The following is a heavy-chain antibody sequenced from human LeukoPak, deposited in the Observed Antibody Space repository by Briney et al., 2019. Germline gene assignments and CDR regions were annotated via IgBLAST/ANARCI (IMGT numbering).Heavy chain of an antibody. CDR3: LRGDRRDY. J-gene: IGHJ4*02. Sequence: GGSLRLSCAASGFTFSNYAMSWVRQAPGKGLEWVSSIDSSGGYMFYADSVKGRFIISRDNAKDSLYLQMNSLRVEDTAVYYCLRGDRRDYWGQGTLVTVSS. V-gene: IGHV3-21*06. CDR1: GFTFSNYA. CDR2: IDSSGGYM.